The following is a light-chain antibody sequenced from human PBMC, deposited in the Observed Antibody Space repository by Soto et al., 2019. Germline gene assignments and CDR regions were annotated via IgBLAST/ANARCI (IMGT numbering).Light chain of an antibody. V-gene: IGKV3-20*01. CDR3: QQYSSLWT. CDR1: QSISSNY. CDR2: ASS. Sequence: PVETAPLSCRASQSISSNYVAWYQQQPGQAPSLLISASSGGASGIPARFSGSGSGTDFTLTISSLEHEDFAVYYCQQYSSLWTFGQGTRVDFK. J-gene: IGKJ1*01.